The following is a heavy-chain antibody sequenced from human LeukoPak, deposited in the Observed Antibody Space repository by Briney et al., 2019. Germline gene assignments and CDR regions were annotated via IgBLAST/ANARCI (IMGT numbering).Heavy chain of an antibody. Sequence: GGSLRLSCAASGFTVSSNYMNWVRQAPGKGLEWVSVIYSGGSTYYADSVKGRFTISRDDSKNTLYLQMNSLRAEDTAVYYCAKVAEVGATGYYYYMDVWGKGTTVTVSS. V-gene: IGHV3-66*01. CDR1: GFTVSSNY. CDR3: AKVAEVGATGYYYYMDV. D-gene: IGHD1-26*01. CDR2: IYSGGST. J-gene: IGHJ6*03.